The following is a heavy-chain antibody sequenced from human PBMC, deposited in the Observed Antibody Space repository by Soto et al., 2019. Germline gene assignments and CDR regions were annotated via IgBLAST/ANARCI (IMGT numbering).Heavy chain of an antibody. CDR1: GFTFSSYS. D-gene: IGHD6-6*01. CDR2: ISSSSSYI. CDR3: ARAARPGLSWFDP. Sequence: PGGSLRLSCAASGFTFSSYSMNWVRQAPGKGLEWVSSISSSSSYIYYADSVKGRFTISRDNAKNSLYLQMNSLRAEDTAVYYCARAARPGLSWFDPWGQGTLLTVSS. J-gene: IGHJ5*02. V-gene: IGHV3-21*01.